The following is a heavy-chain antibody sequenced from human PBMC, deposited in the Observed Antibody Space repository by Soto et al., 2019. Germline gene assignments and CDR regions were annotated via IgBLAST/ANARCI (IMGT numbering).Heavy chain of an antibody. CDR3: ARVRGYGKQWLADAFDI. CDR2: ISSSSSTI. D-gene: IGHD6-19*01. CDR1: GFTFSSYS. V-gene: IGHV3-48*01. J-gene: IGHJ3*02. Sequence: GGSLRLSCAASGFTFSSYSMNWVRQAPGKGLEWVSYISSSSSTIYYADSVKGRFTISRDNAKNSLYLQMNSLRAEDTAVYYCARVRGYGKQWLADAFDIWGQGTMVTVSS.